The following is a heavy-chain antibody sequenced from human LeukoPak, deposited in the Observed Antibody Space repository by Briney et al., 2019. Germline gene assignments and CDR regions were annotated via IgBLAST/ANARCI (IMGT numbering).Heavy chain of an antibody. CDR3: ASSSYYYGSGSQRNRYFDY. D-gene: IGHD3-10*01. CDR1: DGSFSGYY. CDR2: INDSGNT. V-gene: IGHV4-34*01. Sequence: SETLSLTCAVYDGSFSGYYWSWIRQPPGEGLEWIGEINDSGNTNYNPSLKSRVTISVDTSKNQFSLKLASVTAADTAVYYCASSSYYYGSGSQRNRYFDYWGQGALVTVSS. J-gene: IGHJ4*02.